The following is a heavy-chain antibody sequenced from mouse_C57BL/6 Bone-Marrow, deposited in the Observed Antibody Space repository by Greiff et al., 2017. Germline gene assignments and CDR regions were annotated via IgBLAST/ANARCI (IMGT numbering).Heavy chain of an antibody. CDR1: GFTFSSYA. CDR2: ISDGGSYT. CDR3: ARVYRVTPRLDY. V-gene: IGHV5-4*01. Sequence: EVQRVESGGGLEKPGGSLKLSCAASGFTFSSYAMSWVRQTPDKRLEWVATISDGGSYTYYPDNVKGRFTISRDNAKNNLYLQMIHLKSEDTAMYYCARVYRVTPRLDYWGQGTTLTVSS. J-gene: IGHJ2*01. D-gene: IGHD2-14*01.